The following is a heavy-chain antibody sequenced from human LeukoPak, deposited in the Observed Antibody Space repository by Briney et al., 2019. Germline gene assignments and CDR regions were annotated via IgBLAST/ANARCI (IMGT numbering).Heavy chain of an antibody. J-gene: IGHJ3*02. CDR1: GYSFTSYW. Sequence: GESLKISCKGSGYSFTSYWIGWVRQMPGKGLEWMGIIYPGDSDTRYSPSFQGQVTISADKSISTAYLQWSSLKASDTAMYYCATAKAVAGPSGAFDIWGQGTMVTVFS. V-gene: IGHV5-51*01. D-gene: IGHD6-19*01. CDR2: IYPGDSDT. CDR3: ATAKAVAGPSGAFDI.